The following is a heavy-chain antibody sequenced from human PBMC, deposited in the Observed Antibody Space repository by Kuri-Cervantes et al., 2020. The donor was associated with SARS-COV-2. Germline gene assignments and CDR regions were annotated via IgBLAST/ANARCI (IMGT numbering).Heavy chain of an antibody. Sequence: ASVKVSCKASGYTFTSYGISWVRQAPGQGLEWMVWISAYNGNTNYAQKLQGRVTMTTDTSASTAYMELSSPRSEDSAVYYCARKCHYNYMDVWGKGTTVTVSS. CDR3: ARKCHYNYMDV. D-gene: IGHD2-2*02. CDR2: ISAYNGNT. J-gene: IGHJ6*03. V-gene: IGHV1-18*01. CDR1: GYTFTSYG.